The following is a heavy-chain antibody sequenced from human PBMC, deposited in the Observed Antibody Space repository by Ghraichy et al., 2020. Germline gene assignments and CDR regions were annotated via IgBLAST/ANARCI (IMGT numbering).Heavy chain of an antibody. CDR2: LSGSGGST. CDR1: GFTFSSYA. CDR3: AQGYYYGSGEPRHYNWFDP. V-gene: IGHV3-23*01. Sequence: GGSLRLSCAASGFTFSSYAMSWVRQAPGKGLEWVSTLSGSGGSTYYADSVRGRFTISRDDSKNTLFLQMDSLRAEDTAIYYCAQGYYYGSGEPRHYNWFDPWGQGTLVSVSS. J-gene: IGHJ5*02. D-gene: IGHD3-10*01.